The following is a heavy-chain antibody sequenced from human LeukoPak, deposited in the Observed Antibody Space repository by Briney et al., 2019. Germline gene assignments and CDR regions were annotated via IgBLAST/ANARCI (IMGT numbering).Heavy chain of an antibody. CDR3: TRWAGVIDS. CDR2: IKQDGSKE. CDR1: VFSFRKYW. V-gene: IGHV3-7*01. J-gene: IGHJ5*01. Sequence: GGSLRLSCAASVFSFRKYWMSWVCQAPGEGPEWVVNIKQDGSKEEYVDSATGRVTISRDNANNSLSLQMNGMRPEDTAVYYCTRWAGVIDSWGQGTLVTASS. D-gene: IGHD3-10*01.